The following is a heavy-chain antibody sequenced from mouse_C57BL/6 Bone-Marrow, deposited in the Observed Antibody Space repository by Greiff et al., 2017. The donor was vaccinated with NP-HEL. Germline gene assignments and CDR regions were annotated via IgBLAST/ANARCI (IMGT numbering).Heavy chain of an antibody. V-gene: IGHV1-75*01. CDR3: AREGLWLRRGYYAMDY. Sequence: QVQLKESGPELVKPGASVKISCKASGYTFTDYYINWVKQRPGQGLEWIGWIFPGSGSTYYNEKFKGKATLTVDKSSSTAYMLLSSLTSEDSAVYFCAREGLWLRRGYYAMDYWGQGTSVTVSS. CDR1: GYTFTDYY. J-gene: IGHJ4*01. CDR2: IFPGSGST. D-gene: IGHD2-2*01.